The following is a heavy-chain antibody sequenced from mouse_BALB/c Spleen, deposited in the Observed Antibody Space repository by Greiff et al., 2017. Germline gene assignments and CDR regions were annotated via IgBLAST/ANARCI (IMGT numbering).Heavy chain of an antibody. Sequence: LVESGAELVRPGSSVKISCKASGYAFSSYWMNWVKQRPGQGLEWIGQIYPGDGDTNYNGKFKGKATLTADKSSSTAYMQLSSLTSEDSAVYFCARSYYAMDYWGQGTSVTVSS. V-gene: IGHV1-80*01. J-gene: IGHJ4*01. CDR1: GYAFSSYW. CDR2: IYPGDGDT. CDR3: ARSYYAMDY.